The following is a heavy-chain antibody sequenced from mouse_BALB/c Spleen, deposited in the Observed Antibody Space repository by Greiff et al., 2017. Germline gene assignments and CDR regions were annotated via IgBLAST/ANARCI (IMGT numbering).Heavy chain of an antibody. D-gene: IGHD2-4*01. CDR3: ARDITMIRMDY. V-gene: IGHV7-3*02. J-gene: IGHJ4*01. CDR2: IRNKANGYTT. Sequence: EVKLVESGGGLVQPGGSLRLSCATSGFTFTDYYMSWVRQPPGKALEWLGFIRNKANGYTTEYSASVKGRFTISRDNSQSILYLQMNTLRAEDSATYYCARDITMIRMDYWGQGTSVTVSS. CDR1: GFTFTDYY.